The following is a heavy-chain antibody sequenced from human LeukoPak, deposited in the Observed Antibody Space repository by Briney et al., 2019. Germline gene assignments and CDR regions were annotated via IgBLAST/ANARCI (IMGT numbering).Heavy chain of an antibody. V-gene: IGHV2-5*02. CDR2: AYWDDDN. J-gene: IGHJ4*02. CDR3: AHRVGDGSTWDGGRFDF. D-gene: IGHD6-13*01. CDR1: GFSLVTSGVG. Sequence: KESGPTLVKPTQTLTLTCSFSGFSLVTSGVGVGWIRQPPGKALEWLAFAYWDDDNRYRPSLKSRLTVAKDTSKNQVVLTMTNMDPVDTATYYCAHRVGDGSTWDGGRFDFWGQGTLVTVSS.